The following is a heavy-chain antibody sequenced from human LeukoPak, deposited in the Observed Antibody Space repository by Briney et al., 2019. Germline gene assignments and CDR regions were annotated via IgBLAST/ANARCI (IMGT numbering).Heavy chain of an antibody. J-gene: IGHJ6*02. D-gene: IGHD3-22*01. CDR1: GYTFTGCY. CDR3: ARGGSSGYYFNYYYYYGMDV. V-gene: IGHV1-2*04. Sequence: ASVKVSCKASGYTFTGCYMHWVRQAPGQGLEWMGWINPNSGGTNYAQKFQGWVTMTRDTSISTAYMELSRLRSDDTAVYYCARGGSSGYYFNYYYYYGMDVWGQGTTVTVSS. CDR2: INPNSGGT.